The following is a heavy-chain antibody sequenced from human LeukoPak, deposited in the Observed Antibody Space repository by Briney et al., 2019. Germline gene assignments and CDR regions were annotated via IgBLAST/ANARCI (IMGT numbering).Heavy chain of an antibody. D-gene: IGHD3-16*01. CDR1: GYTFTSYG. V-gene: IGHV1-18*01. Sequence: GASVNVSFKSSGYTFTSYGISWVRQAPGQGLEWMGWISAYNGNTNYAQKLQGRVTMTTDTSTSTAYMELRSLRSDDTAVYYCAREVMITFGGVYYFDYWGQGTLVTVSS. J-gene: IGHJ4*02. CDR3: AREVMITFGGVYYFDY. CDR2: ISAYNGNT.